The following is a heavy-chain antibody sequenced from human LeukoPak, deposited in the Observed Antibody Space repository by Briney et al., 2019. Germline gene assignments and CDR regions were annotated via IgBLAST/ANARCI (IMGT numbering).Heavy chain of an antibody. J-gene: IGHJ4*02. V-gene: IGHV1-46*01. CDR1: GYTFTGYY. CDR3: ARDQGRWDSSGYYYVY. CDR2: INPSGGST. D-gene: IGHD3-22*01. Sequence: ASVTVSCKASGYTFTGYYMHWVRQAPGQGLEWMGIINPSGGSTSYAQKFQGRVTMTRDTSTSTVYMELSSLRSEDTAVYYCARDQGRWDSSGYYYVYWGQGTLVTVSS.